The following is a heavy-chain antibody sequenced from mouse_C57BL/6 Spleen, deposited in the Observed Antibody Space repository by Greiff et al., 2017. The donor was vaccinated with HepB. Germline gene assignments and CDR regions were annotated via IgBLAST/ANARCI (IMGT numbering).Heavy chain of an antibody. CDR2: IDPENGDT. D-gene: IGHD1-1*01. V-gene: IGHV14-4*01. CDR1: GFNIKDDY. Sequence: VQLKQSGAELVRPGASVKLSCTASGFNIKDDYMHWVKQRPEQGLEWIGWIDPENGDTEYASKFQGKATITADTSSNTAYLQLSSLTSEDTAVYYCTTGYDYGSSRYFDVWGTGTTVTVSS. CDR3: TTGYDYGSSRYFDV. J-gene: IGHJ1*03.